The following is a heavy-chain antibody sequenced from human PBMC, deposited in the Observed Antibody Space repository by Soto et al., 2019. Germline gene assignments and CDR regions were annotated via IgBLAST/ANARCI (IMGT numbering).Heavy chain of an antibody. CDR3: AKDISDKQQLIPYYFAY. Sequence: EVQLVESGGGLVQPGRSLRLSCAASGFTFDDYAMHWVRQAPGKGLEWVSGISWNSGSIGYADSVKGRFTISRDNAKNSLYLQMNSLRAEDTALYYCAKDISDKQQLIPYYFAYWGQGTLVTVSS. CDR1: GFTFDDYA. V-gene: IGHV3-9*01. J-gene: IGHJ4*02. D-gene: IGHD6-13*01. CDR2: ISWNSGSI.